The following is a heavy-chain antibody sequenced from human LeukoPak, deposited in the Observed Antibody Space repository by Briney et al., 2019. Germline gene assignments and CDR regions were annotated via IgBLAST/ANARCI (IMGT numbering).Heavy chain of an antibody. CDR3: AGLYDSSGYWDYNYFDY. Sequence: GGSLRLSCAASGFTVSSNYMSWVRQAPGKGLEWVSVIYSGGSTYYADSVKGRLTISRDNSKNTLYLQMNSLRAEDTAVYYCAGLYDSSGYWDYNYFDYWGQGTLVTVSS. CDR1: GFTVSSNY. CDR2: IYSGGST. D-gene: IGHD3-22*01. V-gene: IGHV3-53*01. J-gene: IGHJ4*02.